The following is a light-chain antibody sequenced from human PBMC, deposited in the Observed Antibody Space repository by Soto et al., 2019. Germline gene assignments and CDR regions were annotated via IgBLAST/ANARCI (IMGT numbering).Light chain of an antibody. CDR1: SSDVTGYNY. CDR2: EVR. Sequence: QSALAQPSSVSVSPGQSITISCTGTSSDVTGYNYVYWYQQHPGKAPKLIIFEVRNRPSGISNRFSGSKSANTAFLTISGLQAEDEADYYCASYTSSSIYVFGTGTKVTVL. J-gene: IGLJ1*01. V-gene: IGLV2-14*01. CDR3: ASYTSSSIYV.